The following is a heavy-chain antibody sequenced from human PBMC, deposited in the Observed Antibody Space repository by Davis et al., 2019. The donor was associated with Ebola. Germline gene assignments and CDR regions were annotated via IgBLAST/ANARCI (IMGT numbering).Heavy chain of an antibody. CDR3: ARIYDYIWGSYRNGYYYYGMDV. J-gene: IGHJ6*02. CDR2: MNPNSGNT. CDR1: GYTFTSYD. V-gene: IGHV1-8*01. D-gene: IGHD3-16*02. Sequence: AASVKVSCKASGYTFTSYDINWVRQATGQGLEWMGWMNPNSGNTGYAQKFQGRVTMTRNTSISTAYMELSSLRSEDTAVYYCARIYDYIWGSYRNGYYYYGMDVWGQGTTVTVSS.